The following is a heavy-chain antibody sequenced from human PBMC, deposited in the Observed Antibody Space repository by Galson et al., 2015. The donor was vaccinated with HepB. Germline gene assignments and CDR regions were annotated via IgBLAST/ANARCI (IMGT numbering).Heavy chain of an antibody. CDR2: IIPILGIA. CDR1: GGTFSSYA. J-gene: IGHJ4*02. CDR3: ARDPSGIAAAGTLPTG. Sequence: SCKASGGTFSSYAISWVRQAPGQGLEWMGRIIPILGIANYAQKFQGRVTITADKSTSTAYMELSSLRSEDTAVYYCARDPSGIAAAGTLPTGWGQGTLVTVSS. V-gene: IGHV1-69*04. D-gene: IGHD6-13*01.